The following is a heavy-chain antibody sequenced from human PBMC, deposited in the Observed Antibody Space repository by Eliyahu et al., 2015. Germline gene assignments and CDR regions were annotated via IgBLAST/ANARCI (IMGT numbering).Heavy chain of an antibody. J-gene: IGHJ4*02. CDR2: IWYDGSDK. V-gene: IGHV3-33*08. CDR1: GYSFSSYG. Sequence: LSCVASGYSFSSYGMHWVRQAPGKGLEWLAVIWYDGSDKYYGKSVEGRFTISRDNSKNTLNLQMNSLRAEDTAVYYCARDGWWGPSGDLRYYLDYWGQGTLVTVSS. D-gene: IGHD3-9*01. CDR3: ARDGWWGPSGDLRYYLDY.